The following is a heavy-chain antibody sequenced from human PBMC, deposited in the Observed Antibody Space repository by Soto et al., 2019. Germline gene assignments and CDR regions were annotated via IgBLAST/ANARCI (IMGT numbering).Heavy chain of an antibody. CDR3: ARGQEGVVATH. D-gene: IGHD5-12*01. CDR1: GGSLSGYY. CDR2: VKDGGHT. Sequence: QVQLQQWGAGLLKPSETLSLNCAVTGGSLSGYYWRWIRQPPGKGLEWIGEVKDGGHTNYSPSLRGRVTKSSDPSNNQFSLRLNSVTAADTGVYYCARGQEGVVATHWDQGSLVTVSS. V-gene: IGHV4-34*01. J-gene: IGHJ4*02.